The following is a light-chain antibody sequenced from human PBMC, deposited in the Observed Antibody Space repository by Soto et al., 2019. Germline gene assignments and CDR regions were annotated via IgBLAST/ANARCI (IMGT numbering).Light chain of an antibody. CDR2: EAT. Sequence: QSALTQPASVSGSPGQSITISCTRTSTNVGSYNLVSWYQHPPGKAPKLIIYEATERPSGVSNRFSGAQSGHTASLTISGLLAEDEADYDCSSYASGVVFGGGTNLTVL. CDR3: SSYASGVV. CDR1: STNVGSYNL. V-gene: IGLV2-23*01. J-gene: IGLJ2*01.